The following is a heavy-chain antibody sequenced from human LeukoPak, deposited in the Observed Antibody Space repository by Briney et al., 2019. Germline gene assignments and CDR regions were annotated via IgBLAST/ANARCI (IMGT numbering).Heavy chain of an antibody. D-gene: IGHD5-18*01. CDR1: GFTVSNYY. V-gene: IGHV3-53*01. CDR2: VYSGGST. Sequence: GGSLRLSCAASGFTVSNYYMNWVRQAPGKGLEWVSVVYSGGSTNYADSVKGRFTISRDNSKNTLYLQMNSLRAEDTAVYYCAKDWIQPFDYWGQGTLVTVSS. J-gene: IGHJ4*02. CDR3: AKDWIQPFDY.